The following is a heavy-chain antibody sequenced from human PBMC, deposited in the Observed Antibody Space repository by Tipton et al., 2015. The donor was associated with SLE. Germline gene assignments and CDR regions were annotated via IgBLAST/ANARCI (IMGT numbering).Heavy chain of an antibody. Sequence: TLSLTCGVSGGSFSGQYWKWIRQPPEKGLEWIGEINHRGSTIYNPSLKSRVTISVDTSRSQFSLKLSSVTAADTAVYYCARLQYVFGGMDVWGKGSTVTVSS. CDR3: ARLQYVFGGMDV. CDR2: INHRGST. V-gene: IGHV4-34*01. CDR1: GGSFSGQY. D-gene: IGHD3-3*01. J-gene: IGHJ6*04.